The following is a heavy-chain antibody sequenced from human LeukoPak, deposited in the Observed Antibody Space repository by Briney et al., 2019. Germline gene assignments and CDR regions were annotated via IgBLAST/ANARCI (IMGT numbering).Heavy chain of an antibody. V-gene: IGHV1-46*01. CDR3: ARDLYGDYGSDI. Sequence: ASVKVSCKASGYTFTGYYMHWVRQAPGQGLEWMGIINPSGGSTSYAQKFQGRVTMTRDTSTSTVYMELSSLRSEDTAVYYCARDLYGDYGSDIWGQGTMVTVSS. J-gene: IGHJ3*02. CDR2: INPSGGST. D-gene: IGHD4-17*01. CDR1: GYTFTGYY.